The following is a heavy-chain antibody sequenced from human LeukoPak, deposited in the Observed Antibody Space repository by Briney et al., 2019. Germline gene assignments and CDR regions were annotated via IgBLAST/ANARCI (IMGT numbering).Heavy chain of an antibody. CDR1: GYTFTGYY. Sequence: GASVKASCKASGYTFTGYYMHWVRQAPGQGLEWMGWINPNSGGINYAQKFQGRVTMTRDTSISTAYMELSRLRSDDTAVYYCASSDCSSTSCYHTWGQGTLVTVSS. D-gene: IGHD2-2*01. CDR2: INPNSGGI. V-gene: IGHV1-2*02. J-gene: IGHJ4*02. CDR3: ASSDCSSTSCYHT.